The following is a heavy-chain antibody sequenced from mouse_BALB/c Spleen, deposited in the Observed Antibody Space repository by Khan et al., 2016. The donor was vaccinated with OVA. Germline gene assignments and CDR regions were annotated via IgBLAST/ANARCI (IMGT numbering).Heavy chain of an antibody. D-gene: IGHD2-3*01. V-gene: IGHV3-2*02. CDR3: ASDGSRYNYAMDY. Sequence: EVQLVETGPGLVKPSQSLSLTCTVTGYSITSDYAWNWIRQFPGNKLEWMGYISPSGSTNYNPALKSRISITRDTSKNQFFLQLNSVTTEDTATYYGASDGSRYNYAMDYWGQGTSVTVSS. CDR2: ISPSGST. CDR1: GYSITSDYA. J-gene: IGHJ4*01.